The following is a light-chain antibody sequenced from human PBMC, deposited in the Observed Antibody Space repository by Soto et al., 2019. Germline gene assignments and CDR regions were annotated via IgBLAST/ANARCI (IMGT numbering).Light chain of an antibody. V-gene: IGKV3-15*01. Sequence: EIAMKRSPATLSVSPVERATLSCRAIQSISSNYLAWYQQKPGQAPRLLIYSSSTRAAGIPARFGGSGSGTEFTFSISSLQSEDFAVYYCQQYNNWPPWTFGQGTKVDIK. J-gene: IGKJ1*01. CDR3: QQYNNWPPWT. CDR1: QSISSN. CDR2: SSS.